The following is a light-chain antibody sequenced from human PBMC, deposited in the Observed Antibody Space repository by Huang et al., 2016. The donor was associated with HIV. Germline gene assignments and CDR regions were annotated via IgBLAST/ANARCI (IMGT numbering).Light chain of an antibody. J-gene: IGKJ2*01. Sequence: DIVMTQSPDSLAVSLGERATINCKSSQSILYSSNNKNFLAWYQQKPGQPPKLLIDWASTRESGVPDRFSGSGSGTDFTLTISSLQAEDVAVYYCHQYYSTPDTFGQGTKLEIK. CDR3: HQYYSTPDT. CDR1: QSILYSSNNKNF. CDR2: WAS. V-gene: IGKV4-1*01.